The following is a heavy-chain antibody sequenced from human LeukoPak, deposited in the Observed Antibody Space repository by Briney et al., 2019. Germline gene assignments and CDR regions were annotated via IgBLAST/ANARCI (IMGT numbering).Heavy chain of an antibody. V-gene: IGHV3-7*01. CDR2: IKQDGSDK. Sequence: GESLRLSRAASGFTFSSYWMCWVRQAPGKGLEWVAIIKQDGSDKYYVDSVEGRFIISRDNAKNSLYLQMNSLRAEDTAVYYCARESLGYCSGGSCYIPYWGQGTLVTVSS. J-gene: IGHJ4*02. CDR1: GFTFSSYW. CDR3: ARESLGYCSGGSCYIPY. D-gene: IGHD2-15*01.